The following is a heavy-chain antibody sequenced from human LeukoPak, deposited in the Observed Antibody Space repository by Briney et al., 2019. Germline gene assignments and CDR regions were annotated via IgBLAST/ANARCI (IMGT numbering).Heavy chain of an antibody. V-gene: IGHV1-2*02. CDR1: GYTFTGYY. Sequence: ASVKVPCKASGYTFTGYYMHWVRQAPGQGLEWMGWINPNSGGTNYAQKFQGRVTMTRDTSISTAYMELSRLKSEDTAVYYCARAWGWELLTDAFDSWGQGTMVSVSS. J-gene: IGHJ3*02. CDR2: INPNSGGT. CDR3: ARAWGWELLTDAFDS. D-gene: IGHD1-26*01.